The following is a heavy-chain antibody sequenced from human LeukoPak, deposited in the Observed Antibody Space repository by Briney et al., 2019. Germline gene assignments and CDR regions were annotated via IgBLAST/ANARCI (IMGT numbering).Heavy chain of an antibody. D-gene: IGHD6-13*01. Sequence: SETLSLTCAVYGGSFSGYYWSCIRQPPGKGLEWIGEINHSGSTNYNPSLKSRVTISVDTSKNQFSLKLSSVTAADTPVYYCARVTGERNRRIAAAGTGRWFDPWGQGTLVTVSS. V-gene: IGHV4-34*01. CDR1: GGSFSGYY. J-gene: IGHJ5*02. CDR3: ARVTGERNRRIAAAGTGRWFDP. CDR2: INHSGST.